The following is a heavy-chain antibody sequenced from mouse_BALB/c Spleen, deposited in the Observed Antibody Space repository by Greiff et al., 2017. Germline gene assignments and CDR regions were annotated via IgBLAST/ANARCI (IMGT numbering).Heavy chain of an antibody. V-gene: IGHV7-3*02. CDR1: GFTFTDYY. Sequence: EVKVVESGGGLVQPGGSLRLSCAPSGFTFTDYYMSWVRQPPGKALEWLGFIRNKANGYTTEYSASVKGRFTISRDNSQSILYLQMNTLRAEDSATYYCAREGRAMDYWGQGTSVTVAS. CDR3: AREGRAMDY. CDR2: IRNKANGYTT. J-gene: IGHJ4*01.